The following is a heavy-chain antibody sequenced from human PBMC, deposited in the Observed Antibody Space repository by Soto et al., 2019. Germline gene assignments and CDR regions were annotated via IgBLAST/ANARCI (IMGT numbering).Heavy chain of an antibody. CDR1: GYTLTELS. J-gene: IGHJ4*02. CDR3: ATDRGRPIYDSSGYHFDY. V-gene: IGHV1-24*01. D-gene: IGHD3-22*01. CDR2: FDPEDGET. Sequence: WASVKVSCKVSGYTLTELSMHWVRQAPGKGLEWMGGFDPEDGETIYAQKFQGRVTMTEDTSTDTAYMELSSLRSEDTAVYYCATDRGRPIYDSSGYHFDYWGQGTLVTVSS.